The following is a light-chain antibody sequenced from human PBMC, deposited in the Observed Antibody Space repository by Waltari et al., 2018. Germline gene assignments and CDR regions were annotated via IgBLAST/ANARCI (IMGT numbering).Light chain of an antibody. CDR1: SSDVGGYNF. V-gene: IGLV2-14*03. CDR3: SSYATGSNSV. CDR2: NVN. Sequence: QSALTQPSSVSGSPGPSITLSCTGTSSDVGGYNFVSWYQHHPGKAPKLMIYNVNKRPSGVSDRVAGSKSGNTASLTISGLQAEDEADYYCSSYATGSNSVFGSGTKVTVL. J-gene: IGLJ1*01.